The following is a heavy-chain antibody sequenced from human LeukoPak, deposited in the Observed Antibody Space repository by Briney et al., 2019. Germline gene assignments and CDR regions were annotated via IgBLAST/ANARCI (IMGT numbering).Heavy chain of an antibody. CDR3: ARDGTAAGLYFDL. D-gene: IGHD6-13*01. CDR1: GFTFTVYW. CDR2: IRQDGSEK. J-gene: IGHJ4*01. Sequence: GGSLRLSCAVSGFTFTVYWMNWVRQAPGKGLEWVASIRQDGSEKTYVDSVKGRFTISRDNTKNSLSLQVNSLRVEDTAVYYCARDGTAAGLYFDLWGQGTLVTVSS. V-gene: IGHV3-7*01.